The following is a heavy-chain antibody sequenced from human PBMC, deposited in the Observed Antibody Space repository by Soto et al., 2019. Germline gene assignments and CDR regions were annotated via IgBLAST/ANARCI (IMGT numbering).Heavy chain of an antibody. V-gene: IGHV1-18*01. CDR3: ARGPDYGDYSLAFDI. D-gene: IGHD4-17*01. CDR2: ISAYNGNT. J-gene: IGHJ3*02. Sequence: ASVKVSCKASGYTFTSYGISWVRQAPGQGLEWMGWISAYNGNTNYAQKLQGRVTMTTDTSTSTAYMELRSLRSDDTAVYYCARGPDYGDYSLAFDIWGQGTMVTVSS. CDR1: GYTFTSYG.